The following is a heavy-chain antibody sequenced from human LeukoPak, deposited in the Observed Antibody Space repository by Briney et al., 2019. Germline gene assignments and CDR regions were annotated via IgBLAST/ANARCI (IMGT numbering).Heavy chain of an antibody. V-gene: IGHV4-59*01. Sequence: KPSETLSLTCTVSGGSISSYYWSWIRQPPGKGLEWIGYIHYSGSTNYNPSLQSRVTISVDTSKNQFSLNLSSVTAADTAVYYCARGRSSGSEDFWGQGTLVTVSS. CDR2: IHYSGST. CDR1: GGSISSYY. D-gene: IGHD6-19*01. J-gene: IGHJ4*02. CDR3: ARGRSSGSEDF.